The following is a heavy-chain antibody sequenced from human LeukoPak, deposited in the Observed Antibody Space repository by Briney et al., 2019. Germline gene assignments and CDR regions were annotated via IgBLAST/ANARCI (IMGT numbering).Heavy chain of an antibody. CDR1: GFIFSSYG. V-gene: IGHV3-53*01. CDR2: IYSGGST. Sequence: GRSLRLSCAASGFIFSSYGMHWVRQVPGKGLEWVSVIYSGGSTDYADSVKGRFTISRDNSKNTLYLQMNSLRVEDTAVYYCARSSHYDILTGYSEEDAFDIWGQGTMVTVSS. J-gene: IGHJ3*02. D-gene: IGHD3-9*01. CDR3: ARSSHYDILTGYSEEDAFDI.